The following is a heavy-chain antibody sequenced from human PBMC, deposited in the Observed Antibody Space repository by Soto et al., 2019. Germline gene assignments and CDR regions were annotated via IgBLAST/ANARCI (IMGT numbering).Heavy chain of an antibody. J-gene: IGHJ3*02. D-gene: IGHD3-10*02. CDR3: ARLPMFGELPI. CDR2: INHSGST. CDR1: GGSFSGYY. Sequence: LSLTCAVYGGSFSGYYWSWICQPPGKGLEWIGEINHSGSTNYNPSLKSRVTISVDTSKNQFSLKLSSVTAADTAVCFCARLPMFGELPIWGQGTMVTVSS. V-gene: IGHV4-34*01.